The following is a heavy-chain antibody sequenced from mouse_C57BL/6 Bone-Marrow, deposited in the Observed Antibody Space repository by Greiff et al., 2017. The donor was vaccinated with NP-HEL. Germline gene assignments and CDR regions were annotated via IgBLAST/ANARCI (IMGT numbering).Heavy chain of an antibody. CDR3: AWYPFAY. CDR2: ISYDGSN. Sequence: EVKLQESGPGLVKPSQSLSLTCSVTGYSITSGYYWNWIRQFPGNKLEWMGYISYDGSNNYNPSLKNRISITRDTSKNQFFLKLNSVTTEDTATYYCAWYPFAYWGQGTLVTVSA. V-gene: IGHV3-6*01. D-gene: IGHD1-1*02. J-gene: IGHJ3*01. CDR1: GYSITSGYY.